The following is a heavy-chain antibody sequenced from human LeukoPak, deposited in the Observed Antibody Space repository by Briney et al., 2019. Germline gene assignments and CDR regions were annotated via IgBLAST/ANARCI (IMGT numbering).Heavy chain of an antibody. V-gene: IGHV1-8*01. CDR3: ARGGGYLAVAGFFDP. CDR2: MNPNSGNT. D-gene: IGHD6-19*01. Sequence: GASVKVSCKASGYTFTSYDINWVRQAPGQGLEWMGWMNPNSGNTGYAQKFQGRVTMTRNTSISTAYMELSSLRSEDTAVYYCARGGGYLAVAGFFDPWGQGTLVTVSS. CDR1: GYTFTSYD. J-gene: IGHJ5*02.